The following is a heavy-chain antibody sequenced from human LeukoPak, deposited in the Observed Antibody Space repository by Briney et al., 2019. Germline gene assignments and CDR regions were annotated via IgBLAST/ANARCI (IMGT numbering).Heavy chain of an antibody. Sequence: PSETLSLTCAVSGGSISSSNWWSWVRQPPGKGLEWIGEIYHSGSTNYNPSLKSRVTISVDKSKNQFSLKLSSVTAADTAVYYCARGAGYVYYGSGSRPRADYWGQGTLVTVSS. V-gene: IGHV4-4*02. CDR3: ARGAGYVYYGSGSRPRADY. D-gene: IGHD3-10*01. CDR2: IYHSGST. J-gene: IGHJ4*02. CDR1: GGSISSSNW.